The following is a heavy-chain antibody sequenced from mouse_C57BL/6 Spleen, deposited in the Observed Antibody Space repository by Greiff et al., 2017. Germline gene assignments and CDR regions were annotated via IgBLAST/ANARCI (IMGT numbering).Heavy chain of an antibody. CDR3: ARRGTTVVATDAMDY. J-gene: IGHJ4*01. D-gene: IGHD1-1*01. V-gene: IGHV5-6*02. CDR1: GFTFSSYG. CDR2: ISSGGSYT. Sequence: DVKLVESGGDLVKPGGSLKLSCAASGFTFSSYGMSWVRQTPDKRLEWVATISSGGSYTYYPDSVKGRFTISRDNAKNTLYLQMSSLKSEDTAMYYCARRGTTVVATDAMDYWGQGTSVTVSS.